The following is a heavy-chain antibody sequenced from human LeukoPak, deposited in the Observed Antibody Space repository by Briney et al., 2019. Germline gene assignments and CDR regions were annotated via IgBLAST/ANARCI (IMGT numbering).Heavy chain of an antibody. V-gene: IGHV3-21*01. CDR1: GFALSSCA. D-gene: IGHD3/OR15-3a*01. J-gene: IGHJ4*02. CDR3: ARLPGAGWTSPNKPPANDY. Sequence: SGGSLRLSCAASGFALSSCAMSWVRQVPGKGLEWVSSISISGDTYYADSVKGRFTLSRDNAKNSLYLQMNSLGAEDTAVYYCARLPGAGWTSPNKPPANDYWGQGTLVTVSS. CDR2: ISISGDT.